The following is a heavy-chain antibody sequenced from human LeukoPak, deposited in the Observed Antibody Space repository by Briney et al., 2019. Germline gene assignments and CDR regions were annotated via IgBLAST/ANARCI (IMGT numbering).Heavy chain of an antibody. CDR1: GYTFTSYG. CDR3: ARDGPVCGATDY. D-gene: IGHD1-26*01. J-gene: IGHJ4*02. Sequence: ASVKVSCKASGYTFTSYGISWVRRAPGQGLEWMGWISAFNGNTNYAQKLQGRVTMTTDTSTSTAYMELSSLRSEDTDVYYCARDGPVCGATDYSGQGTLVTVSS. V-gene: IGHV1-18*01. CDR2: ISAFNGNT.